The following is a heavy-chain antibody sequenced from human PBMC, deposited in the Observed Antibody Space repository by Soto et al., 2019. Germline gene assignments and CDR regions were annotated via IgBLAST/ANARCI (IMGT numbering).Heavy chain of an antibody. V-gene: IGHV4-30-4*01. J-gene: IGHJ5*02. CDR2: IYYSGST. D-gene: IGHD3-10*01. Sequence: QVQLQESGPGLVKPSQTLSLTCTVSGGSISSGDYYWSWIRQPPGKGLEWIGYIYYSGSTYYNPSLKSRVTISVDTSKNQFSLELSSVTAADTAVYYCARGRRGVRGVIPKPSNSDNWFDPWGQGTLVTVSS. CDR3: ARGRRGVRGVIPKPSNSDNWFDP. CDR1: GGSISSGDYY.